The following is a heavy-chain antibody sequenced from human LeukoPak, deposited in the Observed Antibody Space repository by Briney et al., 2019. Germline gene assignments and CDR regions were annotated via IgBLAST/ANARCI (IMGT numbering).Heavy chain of an antibody. D-gene: IGHD6-13*01. CDR1: GGSFSGYY. CDR2: INHSGNT. J-gene: IGHJ4*02. CDR3: AREQEAFDY. Sequence: PSETLSLTCAVYGGSFSGYYWSWIRQPPGKGLEWIGEINHSGNTNYNPSLKSRVTISVDTSKNQFSLKLSSVTAADTAVYYCAREQEAFDYWGQGTLVTVSS. V-gene: IGHV4-34*01.